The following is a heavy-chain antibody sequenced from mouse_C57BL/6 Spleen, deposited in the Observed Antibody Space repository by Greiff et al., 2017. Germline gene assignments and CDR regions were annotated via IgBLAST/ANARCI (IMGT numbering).Heavy chain of an antibody. Sequence: VKLMESGAELVKPGASVKISCKASGYAFSSYWMNWVKQRPGKGLEWIGQIYPGDGDTNYNGKFKGKATLTADKSSSTAYMQLSSLTSEDSAVYFCAGLDPYYAMDYWGQGTSVTVSS. CDR3: AGLDPYYAMDY. J-gene: IGHJ4*01. V-gene: IGHV1-80*01. CDR1: GYAFSSYW. CDR2: IYPGDGDT.